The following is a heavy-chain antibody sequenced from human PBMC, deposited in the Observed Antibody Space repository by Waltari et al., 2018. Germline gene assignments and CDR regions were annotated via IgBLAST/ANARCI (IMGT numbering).Heavy chain of an antibody. J-gene: IGHJ6*02. CDR2: IIPIFGTA. V-gene: IGHV1-69*01. CDR1: GGTFSSYA. CDR3: ARAPVDIVATTYYYYGMDV. Sequence: QVQLVQSGAEVKKPGSSVKVSCKASGGTFSSYAISWVRQAPGQGLEWMGGIIPIFGTANDAQKFQGRVTITADESTSTAYMELSSLRSEDTAVYYCARAPVDIVATTYYYYGMDVWGQGTTVTVSS. D-gene: IGHD5-12*01.